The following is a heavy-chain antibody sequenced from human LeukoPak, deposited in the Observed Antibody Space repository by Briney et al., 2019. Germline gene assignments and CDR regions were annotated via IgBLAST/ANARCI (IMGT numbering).Heavy chain of an antibody. V-gene: IGHV3-74*01. Sequence: GGSLRLSCAASGLTFSNSWVLWVRQTPGKGLVWVSRISNDGSFTNYADSVKGQFTISRDNAKNTLYLQMNSLRAEDTAVYYCARDKVGGASDYWGRGTLVTVSS. J-gene: IGHJ4*02. CDR1: GLTFSNSW. CDR2: ISNDGSFT. CDR3: ARDKVGGASDY. D-gene: IGHD2-15*01.